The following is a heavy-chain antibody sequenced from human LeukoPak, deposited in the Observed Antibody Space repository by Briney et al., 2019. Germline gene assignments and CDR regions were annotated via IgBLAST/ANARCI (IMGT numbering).Heavy chain of an antibody. CDR2: ISSSSSYI. CDR1: GFTFSNAW. D-gene: IGHD6-13*01. Sequence: GGSLRLSCAASGFTFSNAWMSWVRQAPGKGLEWVSSISSSSSYIYYADSVKGRFTISRDNAKNSLYLQMNSLRAEDTAVYYCARKEGIAADFDYWGQGTLVTVSS. V-gene: IGHV3-21*01. J-gene: IGHJ4*02. CDR3: ARKEGIAADFDY.